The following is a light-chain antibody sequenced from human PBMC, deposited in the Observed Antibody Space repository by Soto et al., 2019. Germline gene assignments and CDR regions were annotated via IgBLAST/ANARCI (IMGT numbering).Light chain of an antibody. CDR3: QQYHKWPPLT. V-gene: IGKV3-15*01. CDR1: QSVSSN. Sequence: EIVMTQSPATLSVSPGERATLSCRASQSVSSNLALYQQKPGQAPSLLIYGASTRATGMPARFSGSGSGTEFTLSISRLQSEDFAVYYCQQYHKWPPLTFGGGTKVEIK. CDR2: GAS. J-gene: IGKJ4*01.